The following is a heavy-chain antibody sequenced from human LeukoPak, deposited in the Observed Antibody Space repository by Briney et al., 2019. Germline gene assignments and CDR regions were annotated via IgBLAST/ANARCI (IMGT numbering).Heavy chain of an antibody. Sequence: GGSLRLSCAASGFTFSSYWMHWVRQAPGKGLVWVSRINTDGSSTSYADSVKGRFTISRDNAKNTLYLQMNSLRAEGTAVYYCARTYDFWSGYSYYYYYYMDVWGKGTTVTVSS. CDR2: INTDGSST. CDR1: GFTFSSYW. J-gene: IGHJ6*03. V-gene: IGHV3-74*01. D-gene: IGHD3-3*01. CDR3: ARTYDFWSGYSYYYYYYMDV.